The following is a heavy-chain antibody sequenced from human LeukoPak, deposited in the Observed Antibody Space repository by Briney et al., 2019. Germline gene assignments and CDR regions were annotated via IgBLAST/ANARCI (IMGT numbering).Heavy chain of an antibody. CDR2: ISAYGNT. J-gene: IGHJ4*02. CDR1: GYTFTIYG. CDR3: ARGIIGYYFDY. V-gene: IGHV1-18*01. Sequence: ASVKVSCKTSGYTFTIYGISWVRQAPREVLEWMGLISAYGNTNYAQNLQGRVTMTTDTSTSTAYMELRSLRSDDTAVYYCARGIIGYYFDYWGQGTLVTVSS. D-gene: IGHD2-15*01.